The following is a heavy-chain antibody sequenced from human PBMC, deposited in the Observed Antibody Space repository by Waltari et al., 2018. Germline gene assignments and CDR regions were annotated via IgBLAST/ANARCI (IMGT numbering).Heavy chain of an antibody. CDR1: GGSFSGYY. V-gene: IGHV4-34*01. CDR3: ARLPPNGVRGTTSYYYYGMDV. CDR2: INHSGST. D-gene: IGHD1-7*01. Sequence: QVQLQQWGAGLLKPSETLSLTCAVYGGSFSGYYWSWIRQPPGKGLEWIGEINHSGSTNYNPSLKSRVTISVDTSKNQFSLKLSSVTAADTAVYYCARLPPNGVRGTTSYYYYGMDVWGQGTTVTVSS. J-gene: IGHJ6*02.